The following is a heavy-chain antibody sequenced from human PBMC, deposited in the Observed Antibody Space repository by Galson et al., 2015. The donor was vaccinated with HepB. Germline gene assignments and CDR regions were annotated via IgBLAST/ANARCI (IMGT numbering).Heavy chain of an antibody. D-gene: IGHD3-3*01. CDR3: TRLATPYYDFWSGFGVDYGMDV. V-gene: IGHV3-73*01. Sequence: SLRLSCAASGFTFSGSAMHWVRQASGKGLEWVGRIRSKANSYATAYAASVKGRFTISRDDSKNTAYLQMNSLKTEDTAVYYCTRLATPYYDFWSGFGVDYGMDVWGQGTTVTVSS. J-gene: IGHJ6*02. CDR2: IRSKANSYAT. CDR1: GFTFSGSA.